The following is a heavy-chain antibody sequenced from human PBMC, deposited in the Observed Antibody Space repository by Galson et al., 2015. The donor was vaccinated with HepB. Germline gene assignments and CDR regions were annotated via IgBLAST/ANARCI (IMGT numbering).Heavy chain of an antibody. CDR1: GYTFTSYY. D-gene: IGHD4-17*01. V-gene: IGHV1-46*01. Sequence: SVKVSCKASGYTFTSYYMHWVRQAPGQGLEWMGIINPSGGSTSYAQKFQGRVTITADESTSTAYMELSSLRSEDTAVYYCARALHGDYVLGSHTDQYGMDVWGQGTTVTVSS. J-gene: IGHJ6*02. CDR2: INPSGGST. CDR3: ARALHGDYVLGSHTDQYGMDV.